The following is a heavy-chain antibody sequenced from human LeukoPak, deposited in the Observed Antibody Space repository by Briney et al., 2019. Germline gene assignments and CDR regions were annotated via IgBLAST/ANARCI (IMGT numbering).Heavy chain of an antibody. CDR2: ISSSSSTI. Sequence: GGSLRLSCAASGFTFSSYSMNWVRQAPGKGLEWVSYISSSSSTIYYADSVEGRFTISRDNAKNTLYLQMNNLRAEDTAVYYCAGRGPMITFGGVIAYFQYWGQGTLVTVSS. D-gene: IGHD3-16*02. J-gene: IGHJ4*02. CDR3: AGRGPMITFGGVIAYFQY. V-gene: IGHV3-48*01. CDR1: GFTFSSYS.